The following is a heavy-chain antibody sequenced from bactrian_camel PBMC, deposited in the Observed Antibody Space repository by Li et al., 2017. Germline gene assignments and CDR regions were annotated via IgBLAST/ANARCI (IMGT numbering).Heavy chain of an antibody. J-gene: IGHJ7*01. CDR1: ENTYTGSRNC. Sequence: HVQLVESGGGSAQAGGSLTLSCTYSSENTYTGSRNCMAWFRQAPGKERERVARITNDGATSYLDSAKGRFTISKDSAKRTLYLQMNNLKPEDTAMYYCAADVAEHRYCRSGYLPPDITGMNYWGVGTQVTVS. CDR2: ITNDGAT. V-gene: IGHV3S53*01. D-gene: IGHD2*01.